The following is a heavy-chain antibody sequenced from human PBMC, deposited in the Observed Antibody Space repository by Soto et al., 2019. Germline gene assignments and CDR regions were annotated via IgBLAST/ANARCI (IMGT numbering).Heavy chain of an antibody. Sequence: GESMKISCKASGYTFTSYDMHWVRQAPGQGLEWMGIINPSGGSTSYAQKFQGRVTMTRDTSTSTVYMKLSSLRSEDTAVYYCARADKEGVYTDYWGQGTLVTVSS. V-gene: IGHV1-46*03. D-gene: IGHD2-8*01. CDR3: ARADKEGVYTDY. CDR1: GYTFTSYD. CDR2: INPSGGST. J-gene: IGHJ4*02.